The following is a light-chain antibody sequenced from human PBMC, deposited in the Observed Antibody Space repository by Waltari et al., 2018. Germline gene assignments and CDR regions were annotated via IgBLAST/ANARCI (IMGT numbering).Light chain of an antibody. J-gene: IGLJ3*02. V-gene: IGLV8-61*01. Sequence: QTVVPQEPSLAVSPGGTVTLPCGLSSGSVSTTNYPSWYQQAPGQAPRTLIFDTNTRSSGVPDRFSGSILDNKAALTITGAQADDESDYYCVLSMGSGIWVFGGGTKLTVL. CDR2: DTN. CDR1: SGSVSTTNY. CDR3: VLSMGSGIWV.